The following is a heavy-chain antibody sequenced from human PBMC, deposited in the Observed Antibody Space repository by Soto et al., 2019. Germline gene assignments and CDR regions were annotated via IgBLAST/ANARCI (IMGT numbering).Heavy chain of an antibody. CDR2: MSYDGTNE. D-gene: IGHD6-19*01. J-gene: IGHJ4*02. Sequence: GSLRLSCAASGFSFTHYTINWVRQAPGKGLEWVAVMSYDGTNEYYADSVKGRFTISRDNSKSTVYLQMNSLTPEDTALYYCARKWGTYSSASLDYWGLGTLVTVSS. CDR3: ARKWGTYSSASLDY. V-gene: IGHV3-30*04. CDR1: GFSFTHYT.